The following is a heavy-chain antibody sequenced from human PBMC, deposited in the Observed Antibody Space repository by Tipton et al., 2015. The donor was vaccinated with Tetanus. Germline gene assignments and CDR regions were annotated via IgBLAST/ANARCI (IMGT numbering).Heavy chain of an antibody. V-gene: IGHV4-59*01. D-gene: IGHD3-3*01. CDR2: IFHSGST. Sequence: TLSLTCTVSGGSMSNNYWSWIRQPPGKGLEWIAYIFHSGSTNYSPSLKSRVAISMDTSKNQISLKLTSVTAADTAVYYCARANNDFPKKGPFDSWGQGSLVIVSS. CDR3: ARANNDFPKKGPFDS. CDR1: GGSMSNNY. J-gene: IGHJ4*02.